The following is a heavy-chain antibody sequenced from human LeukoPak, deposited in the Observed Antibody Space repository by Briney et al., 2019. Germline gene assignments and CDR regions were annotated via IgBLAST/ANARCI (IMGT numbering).Heavy chain of an antibody. Sequence: ASVKVSCKASGGTFSSYAISWVRQAPGQGLEWMGGIIPIFGTANYAQKFQGRVTITTDESTSTAYMELSSLRSEDTAVYYCARAPLGSGSYYPFDYWGQGTLVTVSS. J-gene: IGHJ4*02. CDR1: GGTFSSYA. D-gene: IGHD1-26*01. CDR2: IIPIFGTA. V-gene: IGHV1-69*05. CDR3: ARAPLGSGSYYPFDY.